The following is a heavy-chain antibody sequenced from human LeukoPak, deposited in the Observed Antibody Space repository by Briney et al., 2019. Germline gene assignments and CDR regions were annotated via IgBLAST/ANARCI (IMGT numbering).Heavy chain of an antibody. Sequence: SETLSLTCAVYGGSFSGYYWSWIRQPPGKGLEWIGEINHSGSTNYNPSLKSRVTISVDTSKNQFSLKLSSVTAADTAVYYCARAPRYGSGSYYPYDYYGMDVWGQGTTVTVSS. J-gene: IGHJ6*02. CDR2: INHSGST. CDR1: GGSFSGYY. V-gene: IGHV4-34*01. CDR3: ARAPRYGSGSYYPYDYYGMDV. D-gene: IGHD3-10*01.